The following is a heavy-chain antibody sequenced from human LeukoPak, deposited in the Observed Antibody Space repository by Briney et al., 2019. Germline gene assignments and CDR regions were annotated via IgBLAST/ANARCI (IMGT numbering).Heavy chain of an antibody. CDR2: INAGNGNT. Sequence: ASVKVSCKASGYTFTSYAMHWVRQAPGQRLEWMGWINAGNGNTKYSQKFQGRVTITRDTSASTAYMELSSLRSEDTAVYYCARVSMVRGDHFGYWGQGTLVTVSS. J-gene: IGHJ4*02. CDR1: GYTFTSYA. D-gene: IGHD3-10*01. V-gene: IGHV1-3*01. CDR3: ARVSMVRGDHFGY.